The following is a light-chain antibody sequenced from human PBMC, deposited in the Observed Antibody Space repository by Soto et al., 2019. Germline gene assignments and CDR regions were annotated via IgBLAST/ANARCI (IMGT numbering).Light chain of an antibody. Sequence: DIQITQSPSPLSASVGERVTITCRASEGIRTYLAWYKQKPGKAPKLLIYAASTLQSGVPSRFSGSGSGTDFTLTISSLQPDDVATYYCQKYNVAPFTFGPGTKVDL. J-gene: IGKJ3*01. CDR2: AAS. CDR1: EGIRTY. CDR3: QKYNVAPFT. V-gene: IGKV1-27*01.